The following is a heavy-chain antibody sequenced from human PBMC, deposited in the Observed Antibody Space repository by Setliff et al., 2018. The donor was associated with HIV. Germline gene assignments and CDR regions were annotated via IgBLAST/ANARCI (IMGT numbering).Heavy chain of an antibody. D-gene: IGHD4-17*01. CDR1: GYSFTSYW. CDR2: IYPSDSDT. CDR3: ATSDYGGNSGHFQH. Sequence: GESLKISCKGSGYSFTSYWIGWVRQMPGKGLEWVGVIYPSDSDTKYSPSFQDQVTISVDKSINTAYLHWSSLKASDTAIYYCATSDYGGNSGHFQHWGQGTLVTVSS. J-gene: IGHJ1*01. V-gene: IGHV5-51*01.